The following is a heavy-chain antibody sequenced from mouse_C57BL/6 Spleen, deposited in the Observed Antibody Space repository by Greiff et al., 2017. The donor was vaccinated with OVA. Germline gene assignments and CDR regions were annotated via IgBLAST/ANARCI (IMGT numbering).Heavy chain of an antibody. J-gene: IGHJ2*01. D-gene: IGHD3-2*02. V-gene: IGHV14-1*01. CDR2: IDPEDGDT. CDR1: GFNIKDYY. Sequence: EVQLVESGAELVRPGASVKLSCTASGFNIKDYYMHWVKQRPEQGLEWIGRIDPEDGDTEYAPKFQGKATMTADTSSNPAYLQLSSLTSEDTAVYYCTTWTAQATDYWGQGTTLTVSS. CDR3: TTWTAQATDY.